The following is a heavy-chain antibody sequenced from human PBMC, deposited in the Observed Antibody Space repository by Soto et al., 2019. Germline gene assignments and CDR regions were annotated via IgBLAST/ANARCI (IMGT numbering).Heavy chain of an antibody. CDR2: INAGNGNT. J-gene: IGHJ6*02. CDR3: AREYYDFWSGYVTYGMDV. Sequence: ASVKVSCKASGYTFTSYAMHWVRQAPGQRLEWMGWINAGNGNTKYSQKFRGRVTITRDTSASTAYMELSSLRSEDTAVYYCAREYYDFWSGYVTYGMDVWGQGTTVTVSS. V-gene: IGHV1-3*01. CDR1: GYTFTSYA. D-gene: IGHD3-3*01.